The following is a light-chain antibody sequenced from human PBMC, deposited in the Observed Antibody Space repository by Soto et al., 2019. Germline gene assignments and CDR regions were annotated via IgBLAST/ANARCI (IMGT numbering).Light chain of an antibody. CDR2: GTS. V-gene: IGLV1-40*01. CDR1: SCNVGGGYD. CDR3: QSYDSSLSGYV. J-gene: IGLJ1*01. Sequence: SVLTQPPAVSGAPGQRVTIACAGSSCNVGGGYDVHWYQQLPGTAPKLLTYGTSHRPSGVPDRFSGSKSGTSASLAITGLQAEDEADYYCQSYDSSLSGYVFGTGTKVTVL.